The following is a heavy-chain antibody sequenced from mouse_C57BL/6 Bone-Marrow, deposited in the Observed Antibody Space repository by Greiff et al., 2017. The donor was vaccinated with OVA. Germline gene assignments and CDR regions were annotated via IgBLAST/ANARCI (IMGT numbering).Heavy chain of an antibody. CDR1: GYTFTSYW. Sequence: QVQLQQPGAELVMPGASVKLSCKASGYTFTSYWMHWVKQRPGQGLEWIGELDPSDSYTNYNQKFKGKSTLTVDKSSSTAYMQLSSLTSEDSAVYYCARSFHYYGSSYPYCFDYWGQGTTLTVSS. CDR3: ARSFHYYGSSYPYCFDY. D-gene: IGHD1-1*01. CDR2: LDPSDSYT. V-gene: IGHV1-69*01. J-gene: IGHJ2*01.